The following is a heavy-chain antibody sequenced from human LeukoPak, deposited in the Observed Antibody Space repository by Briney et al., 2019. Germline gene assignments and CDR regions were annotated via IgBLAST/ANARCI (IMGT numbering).Heavy chain of an antibody. V-gene: IGHV4-34*01. CDR1: GGSFSGYY. D-gene: IGHD6-13*01. Sequence: SETLSLTCAVYGGSFSGYYWSWTRQPPGKGLEWIGEINHSGSTNYNPSLKSRVTISVDTSKNQFSLKLSSVTAADTAVYYCARGRSRIAAAGTTFDIWGQGTMVTVSS. CDR3: ARGRSRIAAAGTTFDI. J-gene: IGHJ3*02. CDR2: INHSGST.